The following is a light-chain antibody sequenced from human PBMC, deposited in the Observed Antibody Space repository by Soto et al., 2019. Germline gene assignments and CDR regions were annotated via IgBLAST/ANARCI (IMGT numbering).Light chain of an antibody. CDR3: QQYGSSPIT. V-gene: IGKV1-39*01. Sequence: DIQMTQSPSSLSASVGDRVTITCRASQSISTYLNWYQQKPGKAPKLLIYAASDRANGIPGRFSGSGSGTDFTLTISRLEPEDFAIYYCQQYGSSPITFGQGTRLEIK. J-gene: IGKJ5*01. CDR2: AAS. CDR1: QSISTY.